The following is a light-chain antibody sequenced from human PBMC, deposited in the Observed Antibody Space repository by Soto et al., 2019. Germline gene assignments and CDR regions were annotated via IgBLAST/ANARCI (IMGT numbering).Light chain of an antibody. CDR2: KAS. CDR1: QSISVW. J-gene: IGKJ1*01. V-gene: IGKV1-5*03. Sequence: DIQMTQSPSTLSASVGDRVTITCRASQSISVWLAWYQQKAGKAPNLLIYKASRLESGVPSRFSGSGSETEFTLTISGLKPGDSATYYFQQYNSYSTTFGQGTKVEFK. CDR3: QQYNSYSTT.